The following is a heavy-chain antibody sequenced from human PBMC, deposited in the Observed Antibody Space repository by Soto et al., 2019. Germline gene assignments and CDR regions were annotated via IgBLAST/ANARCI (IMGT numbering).Heavy chain of an antibody. CDR3: ARDPVWGSYRSHFDY. D-gene: IGHD3-16*02. CDR1: GYTFTSYG. V-gene: IGHV1-18*04. CDR2: ISAYNGNT. J-gene: IGHJ4*02. Sequence: ASVKVSCKASGYTFTSYGISWVRQAPGQGLEWMGWISAYNGNTNYAQKLQGRVTMTTDTSTSTAYMELRSLRSDDTAVYYCARDPVWGSYRSHFDYWGQGTLVTVSS.